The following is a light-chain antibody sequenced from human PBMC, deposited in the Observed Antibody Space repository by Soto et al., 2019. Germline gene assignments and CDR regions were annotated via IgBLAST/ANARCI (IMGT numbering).Light chain of an antibody. CDR1: SSDVGGYKY. J-gene: IGLJ1*01. CDR3: SSYKSSSTYV. Sequence: QSVLTQPPSASGSPGQSVTISCTGTSSDVGGYKYVSWYQQHPGKAPKLILYEVSKRPSGVPGRFSGSKSGNTASLTISGLQAEDEADYYCSSYKSSSTYVFGTGAKVTVL. V-gene: IGLV2-8*01. CDR2: EVS.